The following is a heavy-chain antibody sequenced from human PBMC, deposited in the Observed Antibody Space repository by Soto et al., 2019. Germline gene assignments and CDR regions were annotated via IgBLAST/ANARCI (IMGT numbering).Heavy chain of an antibody. Sequence: GGSLRLSCAASGFTFSSYGVHWVRQAPGKGLEWVAVISYDGSNKYYADSVKGRFTISRDNSKNTLYLQMNSLRAEDTAVYYCAKSPPSEWWELPWRGDYFDHWGQGTLVTVSS. D-gene: IGHD1-26*01. V-gene: IGHV3-30*18. CDR1: GFTFSSYG. CDR2: ISYDGSNK. J-gene: IGHJ4*02. CDR3: AKSPPSEWWELPWRGDYFDH.